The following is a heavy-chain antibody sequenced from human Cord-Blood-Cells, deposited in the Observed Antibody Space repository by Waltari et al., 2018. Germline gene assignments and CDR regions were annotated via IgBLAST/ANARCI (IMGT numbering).Heavy chain of an antibody. CDR1: GYSISSGYY. Sequence: QVQLQESGPGLVKPSETLSLTCTDSGYSISSGYYWGWIRQPPGKGLEGIGSIYHSGSTYYNPSLKSRVTISVDTSKNQFSLKLSSVTAADTAVYYCARDYYGSGSYAFDIWGQGTMVTVSS. V-gene: IGHV4-38-2*02. J-gene: IGHJ3*02. CDR3: ARDYYGSGSYAFDI. CDR2: IYHSGST. D-gene: IGHD3-10*01.